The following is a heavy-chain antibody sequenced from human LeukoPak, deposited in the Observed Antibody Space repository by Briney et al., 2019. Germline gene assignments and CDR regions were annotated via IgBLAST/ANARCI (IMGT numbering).Heavy chain of an antibody. CDR1: GFTVSSNY. CDR3: ARRAGAYSHPYDY. Sequence: GGSLRLSCAASGFTVSSNYMTWVRQAPGKGLEWVSVIYSGGSTYYADSVKGRFTISRDNSKNTLYLQMNSLRAEDTAVYYCARRAGAYSHPYDYWGQGTLVTVSS. J-gene: IGHJ4*02. CDR2: IYSGGST. V-gene: IGHV3-66*04. D-gene: IGHD4/OR15-4a*01.